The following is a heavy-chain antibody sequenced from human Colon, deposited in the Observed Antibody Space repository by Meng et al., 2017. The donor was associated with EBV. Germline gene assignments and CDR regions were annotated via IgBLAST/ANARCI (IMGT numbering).Heavy chain of an antibody. D-gene: IGHD3-16*01. CDR3: VRVRGDFDY. CDR1: GDSVSDTNHF. Sequence: QLPRQESGPGLGKPSETLSLTCIVSGDSVSDTNHFWGWVRQAPGKGLEWVGSINSNWNTYSNPSLTSRVTMSLDTSKNQFSLKLSSVTAADTAVYYCVRVRGDFDYWGQGTLVTVSS. V-gene: IGHV4-39*07. J-gene: IGHJ4*02. CDR2: INSNWNT.